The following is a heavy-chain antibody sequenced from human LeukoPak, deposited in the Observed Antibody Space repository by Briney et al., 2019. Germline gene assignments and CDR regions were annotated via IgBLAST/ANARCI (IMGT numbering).Heavy chain of an antibody. CDR2: FDPEDGET. D-gene: IGHD3-22*01. V-gene: IGHV1-24*01. J-gene: IGHJ4*02. CDR1: GYTLTELS. Sequence: GASVKVSCKVSGYTLTELSMHWVRQAPGKGLEWMGGFDPEDGETIYAQKFQGRVTMTEGTSTDTAYMELSSLRSEDTAVYYCATGYYYDSSGYYGQMPYYWGQGTLVTVSS. CDR3: ATGYYYDSSGYYGQMPYY.